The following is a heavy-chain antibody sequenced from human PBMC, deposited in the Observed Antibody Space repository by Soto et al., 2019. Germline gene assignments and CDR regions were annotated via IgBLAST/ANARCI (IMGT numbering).Heavy chain of an antibody. D-gene: IGHD3-10*01. J-gene: IGHJ4*03. V-gene: IGHV3-48*03. CDR2: ISSSGSTI. CDR1: GFTFSSYE. CDR3: ARDRPDYYGSGSYPTYFDY. Sequence: EVQLVESGGGLVQPGGSLRLSCAASGFTFSSYEMNWVRQAPGKGLEWVSYISSSGSTIYYADSVKGRFTISRDNAKNSLYLQMNSLRAEDTAVYYCARDRPDYYGSGSYPTYFDYWGQGTTVTVSS.